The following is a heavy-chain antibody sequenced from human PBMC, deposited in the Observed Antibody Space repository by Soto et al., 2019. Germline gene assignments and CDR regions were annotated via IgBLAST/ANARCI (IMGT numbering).Heavy chain of an antibody. Sequence: GGSLRLSCAASGFTFSNAWMSWVRQAPGKGLEWVGRIKSKTDGGTTDFAAPVKGRFTISRDDSRKTLYLEMISLKAEDTAVYYCTKDDPINRNWGQGTLVTVPS. CDR2: IKSKTDGGTT. CDR3: TKDDPINRN. V-gene: IGHV3-15*01. J-gene: IGHJ4*02. CDR1: GFTFSNAW.